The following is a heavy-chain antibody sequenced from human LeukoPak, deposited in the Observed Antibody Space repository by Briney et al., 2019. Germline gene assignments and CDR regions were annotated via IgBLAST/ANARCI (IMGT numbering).Heavy chain of an antibody. Sequence: GGSLRLSCAASGFTFSSYSMNWVRQALGKGLEWVSSISSSSSYIYYADSVKGRFTISRDNAKNSLYLQMNSLRAEDTAVYYCARGGYYDYVWGSYRYTHVDYWGQGTLVTVPS. CDR3: ARGGYYDYVWGSYRYTHVDY. V-gene: IGHV3-21*01. D-gene: IGHD3-16*02. CDR1: GFTFSSYS. J-gene: IGHJ4*02. CDR2: ISSSSSYI.